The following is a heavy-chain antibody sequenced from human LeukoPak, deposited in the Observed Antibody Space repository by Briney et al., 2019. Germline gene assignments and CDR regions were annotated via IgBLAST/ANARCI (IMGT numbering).Heavy chain of an antibody. CDR2: INPNSGGT. Sequence: GASVTVSCKASGYTFTGYYMHWVRQAPGQGLEWMGWINPNSGGTNCAQKFQGRVTVTRDTSISTAYMELSRLRSDDTAVYYCARSLAAAGTPQGDYWGQGTLVTVSS. D-gene: IGHD6-13*01. CDR3: ARSLAAAGTPQGDY. V-gene: IGHV1-2*02. J-gene: IGHJ4*02. CDR1: GYTFTGYY.